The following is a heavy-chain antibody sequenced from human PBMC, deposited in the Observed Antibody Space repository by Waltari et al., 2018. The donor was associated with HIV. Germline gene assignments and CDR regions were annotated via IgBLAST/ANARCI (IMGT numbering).Heavy chain of an antibody. CDR1: GFTFISYS. Sequence: EVQLVESGGGLVKPGGSLRLSCAASGFTFISYSMTWVRQAPGKGTEGVSSISTTSRHIYDADSLKGRFTISRDNAKNSLYLQMNGLRAEDTAVYYCARDLSSDEDYYAMDVWGQGTTVTVAS. J-gene: IGHJ6*02. CDR2: ISTTSRHI. CDR3: ARDLSSDEDYYAMDV. V-gene: IGHV3-21*01. D-gene: IGHD2-15*01.